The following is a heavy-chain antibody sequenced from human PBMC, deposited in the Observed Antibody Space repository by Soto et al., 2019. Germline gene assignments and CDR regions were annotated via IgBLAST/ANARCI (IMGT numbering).Heavy chain of an antibody. J-gene: IGHJ5*02. D-gene: IGHD3-3*01. CDR3: ANDFWSEYA. CDR1: GSTFSRYE. V-gene: IGHV3-48*03. Sequence: GGSLRLSCAASGSTFSRYEMNWVRQAPGKGLEWVSYISGRSSMIYYADSVKGRFTISRDNAEHSLYLQMNSLRAEVTAVYYCANDFWSEYAWGQGTLVTVSS. CDR2: ISGRSSMI.